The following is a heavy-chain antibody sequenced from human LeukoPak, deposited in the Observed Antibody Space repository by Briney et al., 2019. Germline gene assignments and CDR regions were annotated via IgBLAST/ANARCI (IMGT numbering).Heavy chain of an antibody. Sequence: PSETLSLTCTASGGSISSYYWSWIRQPAGKGLEWIGRTYSSGSTNYNPSLKSRVTMSVDTSKNQFSLKLNSVTAADTAVYYCARVRGRGYNWFDPWGQGTLVTVSS. V-gene: IGHV4-4*07. CDR3: ARVRGRGYNWFDP. CDR2: TYSSGST. CDR1: GGSISSYY. D-gene: IGHD3-10*01. J-gene: IGHJ5*02.